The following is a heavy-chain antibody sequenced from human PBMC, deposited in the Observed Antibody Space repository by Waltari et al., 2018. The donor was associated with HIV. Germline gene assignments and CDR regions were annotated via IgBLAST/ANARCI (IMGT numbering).Heavy chain of an antibody. CDR3: ARQTTPPTTLIDY. V-gene: IGHV4-39*01. Sequence: QLQLQESGPGLVKPSETLSLPCTVSGGSISSRRYYWGWIRQPPGKGLEWIGSISYSGTTYYNPSLKSRVTISVDTSKNQFSLKLSSVTAADTAVYYCARQTTPPTTLIDYWGQGTLVTVSS. CDR1: GGSISSRRYY. CDR2: ISYSGTT. D-gene: IGHD1-26*01. J-gene: IGHJ4*02.